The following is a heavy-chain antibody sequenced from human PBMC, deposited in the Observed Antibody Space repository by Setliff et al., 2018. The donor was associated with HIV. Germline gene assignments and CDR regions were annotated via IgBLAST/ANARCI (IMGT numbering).Heavy chain of an antibody. Sequence: PSETLSLTCAVYGGSFSDNYWSWIRQSPGKGLEWIGEITHSGSTNYNPSLKSRVTISVDTSKNQFSLKLTSVTAADTAVYYCARGPIVVIPAPRWRWFDPWGRGTLVTVSS. CDR1: GGSFSDNY. D-gene: IGHD3-22*01. CDR2: ITHSGST. CDR3: ARGPIVVIPAPRWRWFDP. J-gene: IGHJ5*02. V-gene: IGHV4-34*01.